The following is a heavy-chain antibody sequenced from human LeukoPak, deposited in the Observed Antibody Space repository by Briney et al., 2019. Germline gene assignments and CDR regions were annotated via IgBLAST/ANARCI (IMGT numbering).Heavy chain of an antibody. CDR3: ARAMESGSYYPYGY. CDR2: IYYSGST. D-gene: IGHD1-26*01. CDR1: GGSISSYY. J-gene: IGHJ4*02. Sequence: SETLSLTCTVSGGSISSYYWSWIRQPPGKGLEWIGYIYYSGSTNYNPSLKSRVTISVDTSKNQFSLKLSSVTAADTAVYYCARAMESGSYYPYGYWGQGTLVTVSS. V-gene: IGHV4-59*01.